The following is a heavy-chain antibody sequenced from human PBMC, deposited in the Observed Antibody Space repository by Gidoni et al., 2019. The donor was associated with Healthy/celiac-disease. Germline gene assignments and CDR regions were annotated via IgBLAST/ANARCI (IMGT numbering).Heavy chain of an antibody. J-gene: IGHJ4*02. CDR1: GGSISSGSYY. CDR2: IYTSVTT. V-gene: IGHV4-61*02. Sequence: QVQLQESGPGLVKPSQTLSLTCTDSGGSISSGSYYWSWIRQPAGKGLEWIGRIYTSVTTNYNPSLKSRVTISVDTSKNQFSLKLSSVTAADTAVYYCARAESNTVTPNFDYWGQGTLVTVSS. CDR3: ARAESNTVTPNFDY. D-gene: IGHD4-17*01.